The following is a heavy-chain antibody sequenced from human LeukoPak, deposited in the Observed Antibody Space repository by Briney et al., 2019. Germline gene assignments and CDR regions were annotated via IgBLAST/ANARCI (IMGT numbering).Heavy chain of an antibody. CDR1: GGSISSYY. J-gene: IGHJ6*03. CDR3: ARGPIWTAAAERGNYYYMDV. V-gene: IGHV4-59*01. D-gene: IGHD6-13*01. CDR2: IYYSGST. Sequence: SETLSLTCSVSGGSISSYYWSWIRQPPGKGLEWIGYIYYSGSTNYNPSLKSRVTISVDTSKNQFSLKLSSVTAADTAVYYCARGPIWTAAAERGNYYYMDVWGKGTTVTVSS.